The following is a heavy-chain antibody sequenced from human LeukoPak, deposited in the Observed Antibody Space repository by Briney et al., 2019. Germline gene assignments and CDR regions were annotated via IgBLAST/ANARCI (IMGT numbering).Heavy chain of an antibody. V-gene: IGHV5-51*01. CDR3: ARHFLEWDLPTPDY. D-gene: IGHD3-3*01. CDR2: IYPSDSDT. J-gene: IGHJ4*02. CDR1: GYSFATYW. Sequence: GESLKISCKGSGYSFATYWIGWVRQMPGKGLEWMGIIYPSDSDTRYSPSFQGQVTISVDKSISTAYLQWSSLRASDTAMYYCARHFLEWDLPTPDYWGQGTLVTVSS.